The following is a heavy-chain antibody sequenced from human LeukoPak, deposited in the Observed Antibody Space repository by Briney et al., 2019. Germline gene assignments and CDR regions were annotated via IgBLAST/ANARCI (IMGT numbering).Heavy chain of an antibody. D-gene: IGHD1-1*01. CDR1: GYTFTSYG. V-gene: IGHV1-18*01. J-gene: IGHJ5*02. CDR2: ISAYNGNT. Sequence: ASVKVSCKASGYTFTSYGISWVRQAPGQGLEWMGWISAYNGNTKYAQKLQGRVTMTTDTSTSTAYMELRSLRSDDTAVYYCARDLKPLTWNEPKRFDPWGQGTLVTVSS. CDR3: ARDLKPLTWNEPKRFDP.